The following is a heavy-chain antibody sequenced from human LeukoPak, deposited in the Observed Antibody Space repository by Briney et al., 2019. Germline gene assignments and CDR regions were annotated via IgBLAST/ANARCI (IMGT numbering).Heavy chain of an antibody. Sequence: PGGSLRLSCAASGFTFSSYWMSWVRQAPGKGLEWVANIKQDGSEKYYVDSVKGRFTISRDNAKNSLYLQMNSLRAEDTAVYYCARDPKMASGRLPDYWGQGTLVTVSS. D-gene: IGHD1-26*01. V-gene: IGHV3-7*01. CDR2: IKQDGSEK. J-gene: IGHJ4*02. CDR3: ARDPKMASGRLPDY. CDR1: GFTFSSYW.